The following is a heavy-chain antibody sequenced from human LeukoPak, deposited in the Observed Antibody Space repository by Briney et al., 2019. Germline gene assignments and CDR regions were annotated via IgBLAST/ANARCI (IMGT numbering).Heavy chain of an antibody. V-gene: IGHV3-7*01. Sequence: GGSLRLSCAASGFTFSSYWMSWVRQAPGKGLEWVANIKQDGSEKYYVDSVKGRFTISRDNAKNSLYLQMNSLRAEDTAVYYCARERGPYCSGGSCYGPGIDYWGQGTLVTVSS. D-gene: IGHD2-15*01. CDR1: GFTFSSYW. CDR3: ARERGPYCSGGSCYGPGIDY. J-gene: IGHJ4*02. CDR2: IKQDGSEK.